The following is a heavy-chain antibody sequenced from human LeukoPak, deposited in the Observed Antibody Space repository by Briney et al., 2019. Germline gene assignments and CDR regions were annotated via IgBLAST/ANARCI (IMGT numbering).Heavy chain of an antibody. CDR1: GYTFTGYY. CDR3: AREVTYYYDSSGYPQLDY. J-gene: IGHJ4*02. CDR2: VNPNSGGT. Sequence: ASVKVPCKASGYTFTGYYMHWVRQAPGQGLEWMGRVNPNSGGTNYAQKFQGRVTMTRDTSISTAYMELSRLRSDDTAVYYCAREVTYYYDSSGYPQLDYWRQGTLVTVSS. D-gene: IGHD3-22*01. V-gene: IGHV1-2*06.